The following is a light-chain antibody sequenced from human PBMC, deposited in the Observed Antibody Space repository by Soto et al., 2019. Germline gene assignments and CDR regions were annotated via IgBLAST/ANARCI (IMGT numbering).Light chain of an antibody. CDR1: QSVSSSY. V-gene: IGKV3D-20*02. J-gene: IGKJ5*01. CDR3: QQRINWPPIT. Sequence: EIVLTQSPGTLSLSQGERATLSCRASQSVSSSYLAWYQQKPGQAPRLLIYGASSRATGIPDRFSGSGSGTDFTLTISSLEPEDFAVYYCQQRINWPPITFGQGTRLGI. CDR2: GAS.